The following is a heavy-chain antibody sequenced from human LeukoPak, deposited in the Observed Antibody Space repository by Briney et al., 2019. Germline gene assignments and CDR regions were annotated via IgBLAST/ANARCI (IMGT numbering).Heavy chain of an antibody. CDR1: GGSFSGYY. CDR2: INHSGST. Sequence: SEILSLTCAVYGGSFSGYYWSWIRQPPGKGLEWIGEINHSGSTNYNPSLKSRVTISVDTSKNQFSLKLSSVTAADTAVYYCARRITIFGVVCWFDPWGQGTLVTVSS. V-gene: IGHV4-34*01. CDR3: ARRITIFGVVCWFDP. J-gene: IGHJ5*02. D-gene: IGHD3-3*01.